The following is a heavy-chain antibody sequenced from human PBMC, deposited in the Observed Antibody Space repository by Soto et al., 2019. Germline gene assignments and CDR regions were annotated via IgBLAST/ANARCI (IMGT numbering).Heavy chain of an antibody. CDR1: GGTFSSYA. V-gene: IGHV1-69*12. CDR3: VRVVAIPGSPDN. D-gene: IGHD2-15*01. Sequence: QVQLVQSGAEVRQPASSVKVSCKTSGGTFSSYAISWVRQAPGQGLEWMGGIVAIVDTSTYAQKFQGRVTITADEATSTVYMELSSPRCDDTAVYYCVRVVAIPGSPDNWGQGTLVSVAS. J-gene: IGHJ4*02. CDR2: IVAIVDTS.